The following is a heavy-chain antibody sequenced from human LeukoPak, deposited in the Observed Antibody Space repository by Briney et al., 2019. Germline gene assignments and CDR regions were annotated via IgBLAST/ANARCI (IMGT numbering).Heavy chain of an antibody. CDR3: AKGGLTTPLHY. Sequence: PGGSLRLSRAASAFPFSTYVMSWVRQAPGGGLEWISSISGDGARTYYTNSVKGRLTISRDNPKNTLFLQVNSLRVEDTAVYYCAKGGLTTPLHYWGQGTLVTVSS. V-gene: IGHV3-23*01. J-gene: IGHJ4*02. CDR2: ISGDGART. D-gene: IGHD1-14*01. CDR1: AFPFSTYV.